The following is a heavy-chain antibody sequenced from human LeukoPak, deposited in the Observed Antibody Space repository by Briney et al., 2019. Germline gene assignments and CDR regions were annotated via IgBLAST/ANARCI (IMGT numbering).Heavy chain of an antibody. D-gene: IGHD2-2*01. Sequence: GGSLRLSCSTSGFTFSSYAMHWVRQAPGKGLEYVSAISSNGGSTYYADSVKGRFTISRDNSKNTLYLQMSSLRAEDTAVYYCVNTGSIVVLPAAMSFDYWGQGTLVTVSS. CDR1: GFTFSSYA. V-gene: IGHV3-64D*06. CDR3: VNTGSIVVLPAAMSFDY. J-gene: IGHJ4*02. CDR2: ISSNGGST.